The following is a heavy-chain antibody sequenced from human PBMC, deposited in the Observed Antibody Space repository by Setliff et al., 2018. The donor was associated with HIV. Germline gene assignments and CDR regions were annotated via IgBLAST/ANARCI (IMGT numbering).Heavy chain of an antibody. J-gene: IGHJ4*02. D-gene: IGHD3-16*01. V-gene: IGHV4-61*05. CDR2: ISTSGTT. Sequence: SETLSLTCTVSGGSVGSSSYYWAWIRQPPGKGLEWIGHISTSGTTNYNPSLKSRVTISADTSKSQFSLKLTSVTAADTAAYFCARVSTDYVWGSFLSSGPYYFDFWGQGALVTVSS. CDR3: ARVSTDYVWGSFLSSGPYYFDF. CDR1: GGSVGSSSYY.